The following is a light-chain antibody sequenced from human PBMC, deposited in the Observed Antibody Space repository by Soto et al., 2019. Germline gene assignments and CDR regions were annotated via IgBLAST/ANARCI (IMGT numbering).Light chain of an antibody. J-gene: IGKJ1*01. Sequence: DIQMTQSPSTLSASVGDRVTITCRASQSISSWLAWYQQKPGEAPKLLIYDASSLESGVPSRFSGSGSGTEFTLTISRLQLDDFATYYCQQYNSYRTFGQGTKVEIK. CDR3: QQYNSYRT. V-gene: IGKV1-5*01. CDR2: DAS. CDR1: QSISSW.